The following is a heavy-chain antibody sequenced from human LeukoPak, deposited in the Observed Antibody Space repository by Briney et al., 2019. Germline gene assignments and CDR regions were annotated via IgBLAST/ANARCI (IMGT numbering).Heavy chain of an antibody. CDR2: ISAYNGNT. V-gene: IGHV1-18*01. J-gene: IGHJ3*02. Sequence: ASVKVSCKASGYTFTNYGISWARQAAGQGLEWMGWISAYNGNTNYVQKLQGRVTMTTDTSTSTAYMELRSLTSDDTAVYYCAAELEMATDAFDIWGQGTMVTVSS. CDR1: GYTFTNYG. D-gene: IGHD5-24*01. CDR3: AAELEMATDAFDI.